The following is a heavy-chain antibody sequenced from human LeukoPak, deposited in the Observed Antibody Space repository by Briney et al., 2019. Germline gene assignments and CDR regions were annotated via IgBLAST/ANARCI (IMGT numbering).Heavy chain of an antibody. CDR1: NGAMSTYY. Sequence: SETLSLTCTVSNGAMSTYYWNWIRQSPEKGLEWIGYIHYSGRTNYSPSLKSRLSMSIDTSKNQFSLNLSSVTAADTAVYFCAKTPDLQLSFPQFDSWGQGTLVTVSS. CDR2: IHYSGRT. CDR3: AKTPDLQLSFPQFDS. J-gene: IGHJ4*02. D-gene: IGHD3-16*02. V-gene: IGHV4-59*01.